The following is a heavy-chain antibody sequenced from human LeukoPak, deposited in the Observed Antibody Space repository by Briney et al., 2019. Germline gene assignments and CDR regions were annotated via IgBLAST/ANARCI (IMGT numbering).Heavy chain of an antibody. CDR2: IYYSGST. Sequence: SETLSLTCTVSGGSISSYYWSWIRQPPGKGLGWIGYIYYSGSTNYSPSLKSRVTISVDTSKNQFSLKLSSVTAADTAVYYCASMEESSGYFDYWGQGTLVTVSS. D-gene: IGHD3-16*01. CDR1: GGSISSYY. J-gene: IGHJ4*02. CDR3: ASMEESSGYFDY. V-gene: IGHV4-59*01.